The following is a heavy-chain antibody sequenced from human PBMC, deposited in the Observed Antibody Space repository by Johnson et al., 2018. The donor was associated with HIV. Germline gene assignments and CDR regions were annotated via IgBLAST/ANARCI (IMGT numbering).Heavy chain of an antibody. V-gene: IGHV3-30*02. CDR3: AKDRDLAAAGTDAFDI. J-gene: IGHJ3*02. D-gene: IGHD6-13*01. Sequence: QVQLVESGGGVVQPGGSLRLSCLASGFTFSGFGLHWVRQAPGRGLGWVAFLRYDGIDKYYADSVKGRFTISRDNSKNTLYLQMNSLRAEDTALYYCAKDRDLAAAGTDAFDIWGQGTMVTVSS. CDR1: GFTFSGFG. CDR2: LRYDGIDK.